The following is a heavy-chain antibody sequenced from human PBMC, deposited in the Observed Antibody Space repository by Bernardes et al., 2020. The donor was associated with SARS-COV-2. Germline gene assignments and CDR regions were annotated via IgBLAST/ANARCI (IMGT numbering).Heavy chain of an antibody. D-gene: IGHD3-10*01. Sequence: GGSLRLSCAASGFTFNNYAMTWVRQAPGKGLEWVSTITGSGSSTHYADSVKGRFTISRDNSKNILYLRLNSLRAEDTALYYCAKDASGSFYNIGLFDYWGQGTLVTVSS. CDR2: ITGSGSST. CDR3: AKDASGSFYNIGLFDY. J-gene: IGHJ4*02. V-gene: IGHV3-23*01. CDR1: GFTFNNYA.